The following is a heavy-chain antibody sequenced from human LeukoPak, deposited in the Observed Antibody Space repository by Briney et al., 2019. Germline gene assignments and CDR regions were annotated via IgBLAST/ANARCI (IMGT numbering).Heavy chain of an antibody. CDR3: ARRAGAYSHPYDY. V-gene: IGHV3-23*01. Sequence: GGSLRLSCVASGFVFGNSAISWVRQPPGKRLEWVSSISSTSGSTFYAESVRGRFTVSRDNSKNTVFLHMNSLSAEDTAVYYCARRAGAYSHPYDYWGQGTLVTVSS. D-gene: IGHD4/OR15-4a*01. J-gene: IGHJ4*02. CDR1: GFVFGNSA. CDR2: ISSTSGST.